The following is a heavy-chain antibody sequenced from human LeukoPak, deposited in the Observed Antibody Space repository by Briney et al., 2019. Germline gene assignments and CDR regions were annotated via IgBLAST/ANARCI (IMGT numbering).Heavy chain of an antibody. CDR3: SRGAKRGDSSGYRSFDY. Sequence: GGSLRLSCAASEFTLSSYWMHWVRQAPGKGLVWVSRINTDGTSTTYADSVKGRFTISRDNAKNTVFLQMNSLRAVDTAVYYCSRGAKRGDSSGYRSFDYWGQGTLVSVST. J-gene: IGHJ4*02. CDR1: EFTLSSYW. V-gene: IGHV3-74*01. D-gene: IGHD3-22*01. CDR2: INTDGTST.